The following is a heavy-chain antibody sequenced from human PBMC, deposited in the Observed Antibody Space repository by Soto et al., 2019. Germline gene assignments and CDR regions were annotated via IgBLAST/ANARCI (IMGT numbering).Heavy chain of an antibody. Sequence: GGSLRLSCAASGFTFSSYGMNWVRQAPGKGLEWVAVISYDGSNKYYADSVKGRFTISKDNSKNTLYLQMNSLRADDQVVNYWAKARGYCSSTSGYAYSYYCMDFWGQGTTVTVSS. CDR3: AKARGYCSSTSGYAYSYYCMDF. V-gene: IGHV3-30*18. J-gene: IGHJ6*02. CDR1: GFTFSSYG. CDR2: ISYDGSNK. D-gene: IGHD2-2*01.